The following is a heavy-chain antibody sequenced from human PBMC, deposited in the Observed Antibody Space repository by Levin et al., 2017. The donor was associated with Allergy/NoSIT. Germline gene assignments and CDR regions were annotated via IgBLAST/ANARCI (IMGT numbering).Heavy chain of an antibody. J-gene: IGHJ4*02. Sequence: SCAASGFTFSNYGMHWVRQAPGKGLEWVAVISYDGSNKYYADSVKGRFTISRDNSKNTLYLQMNSLRAEDTAVYYCAKDQGVLMITFGGVIDNWGQGTLVTVSS. D-gene: IGHD3-16*02. CDR3: AKDQGVLMITFGGVIDN. V-gene: IGHV3-30*18. CDR1: GFTFSNYG. CDR2: ISYDGSNK.